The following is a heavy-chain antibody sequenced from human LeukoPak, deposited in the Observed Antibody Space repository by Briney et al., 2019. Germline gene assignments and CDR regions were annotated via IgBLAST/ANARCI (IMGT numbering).Heavy chain of an antibody. CDR1: GGSISSYF. J-gene: IGHJ4*02. D-gene: IGHD6-13*01. Sequence: PSETLSLTCTVSGGSISSYFWSWIRQPPGKGLEWIGYIYYSGSANYNPSLKSRVTISVDTSKNQFSLKLSSVTAADTAVYYCASSKYSSSSYFDYWGQGTLVTVSS. V-gene: IGHV4-59*08. CDR3: ASSKYSSSSYFDY. CDR2: IYYSGSA.